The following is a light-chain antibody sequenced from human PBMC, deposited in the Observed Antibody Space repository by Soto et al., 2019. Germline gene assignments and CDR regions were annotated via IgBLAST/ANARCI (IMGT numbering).Light chain of an antibody. Sequence: HSALTQPASVSGSPGQSITISCTGTSSDIDDYNYVSWYQQHPGKAPKLMVYDVSYRPSGVSNRFSGSKSGSTASLTISGLQAEDEADYYCGLYTSSSTVVFGGGTKVTVL. J-gene: IGLJ2*01. CDR1: SSDIDDYNY. CDR2: DVS. V-gene: IGLV2-14*01. CDR3: GLYTSSSTVV.